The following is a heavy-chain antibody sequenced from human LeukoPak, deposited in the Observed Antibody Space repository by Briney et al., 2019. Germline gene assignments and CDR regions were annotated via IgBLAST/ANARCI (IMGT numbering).Heavy chain of an antibody. Sequence: ASVKVSCKASGYTFTSYALHWVRQAPGQRLEWMGWISAYNGNTNYAQKLQGRVTMTTDTSTSTAYMELSSLRSEDTAVYYCARARGVIVVKNWFDPWGQGTLVTVSS. J-gene: IGHJ5*02. V-gene: IGHV1-18*01. CDR3: ARARGVIVVKNWFDP. D-gene: IGHD2/OR15-2a*01. CDR1: GYTFTSYA. CDR2: ISAYNGNT.